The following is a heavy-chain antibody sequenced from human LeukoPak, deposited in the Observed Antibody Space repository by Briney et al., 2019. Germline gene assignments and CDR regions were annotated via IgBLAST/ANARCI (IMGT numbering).Heavy chain of an antibody. CDR3: ARVYYDSSGYYGDYFDY. CDR2: INHSGST. J-gene: IGHJ4*02. V-gene: IGHV4-34*01. Sequence: PSETLSLTCAVYGVSFSGYYWSWIRQPPGKGLEWIGEINHSGSTNYNPSLKSRVTISVDTSKNQFSLKLSSVTAADTAVYYCARVYYDSSGYYGDYFDYWGQGTLVTVSS. CDR1: GVSFSGYY. D-gene: IGHD3-22*01.